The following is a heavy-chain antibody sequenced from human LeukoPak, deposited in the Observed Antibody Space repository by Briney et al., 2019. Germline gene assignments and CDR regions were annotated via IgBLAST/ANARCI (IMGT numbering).Heavy chain of an antibody. V-gene: IGHV4-34*01. CDR1: GGSFSGYY. CDR3: ASSSPGQGQTSGY. Sequence: TSETLSLTCAVYGGSFSGYYWSWIRQPPGKGLEWIGEINHGGSTNYNPSLKSRVTISVDTSKNQFSLKLSSVTAADTAVYYCASSSPGQGQTSGYWGQGTLVTVSS. D-gene: IGHD6-6*01. CDR2: INHGGST. J-gene: IGHJ4*02.